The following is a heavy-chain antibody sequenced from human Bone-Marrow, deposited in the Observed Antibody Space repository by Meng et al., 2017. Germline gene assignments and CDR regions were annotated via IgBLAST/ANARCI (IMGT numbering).Heavy chain of an antibody. CDR1: GGSFSGYY. J-gene: IGHJ4*02. V-gene: IGHV4-34*01. Sequence: QVQLQQWGAGLVKPSETLSLTCAVYGGSFSGYYWSWIRQPPGKGLEWIGEINHSGSTNYNPSLKSRVTISVDTSKNQFSLKLSSVTAADTAVYYCARGELAGTDYWGQGTLVTVSS. CDR2: INHSGST. D-gene: IGHD6-19*01. CDR3: ARGELAGTDY.